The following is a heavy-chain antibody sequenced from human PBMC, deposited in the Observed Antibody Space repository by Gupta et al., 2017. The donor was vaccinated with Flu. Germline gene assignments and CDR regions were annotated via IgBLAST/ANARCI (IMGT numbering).Heavy chain of an antibody. CDR2: ISGSGGRT. CDR3: AKDVRAAGSRGKFAH. V-gene: IGHV3-23*01. CDR1: GFTFSSYA. D-gene: IGHD6-19*01. Sequence: EVQLLESGGGLVQPGGSLRLSCAASGFTFSSYALSWVRQAPGKGLEGVSAISGSGGRTYYADAVKCRFTISRDNSKNTLDLQMKRLRAEETAVYYCAKDVRAAGSRGKFAHGCQGTMVTVSS. J-gene: IGHJ4*02.